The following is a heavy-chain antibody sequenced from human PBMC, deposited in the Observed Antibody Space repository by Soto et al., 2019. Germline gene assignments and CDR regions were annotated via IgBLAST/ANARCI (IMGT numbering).Heavy chain of an antibody. CDR3: ARGGSGYFDY. D-gene: IGHD2-15*01. Sequence: LSLTCTVSGGSISSSSYYWGWIRQPPGKGLEWIGSIYYSGSTYYNPSLKSRVTISVDTSKNQFSLKLSSVTAADTAVYYCARGGSGYFDYWGQGTLVTVSS. CDR1: GGSISSSSYY. V-gene: IGHV4-39*01. J-gene: IGHJ4*02. CDR2: IYYSGST.